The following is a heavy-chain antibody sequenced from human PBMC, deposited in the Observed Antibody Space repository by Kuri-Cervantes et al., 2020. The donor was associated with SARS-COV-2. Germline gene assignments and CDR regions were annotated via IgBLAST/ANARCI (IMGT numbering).Heavy chain of an antibody. J-gene: IGHJ5*02. CDR1: GYSFTSYW. Sequence: GGSLRLSCKGSGYSFTSYWIGWVRQAPGQRLEWMGWINAGNGNTKYSQKFQGRVTITRDTSASTAYMELSSLRSEDTAVYYCARDQYYDFWSGYHWLDPWGQGTLVTVSS. CDR3: ARDQYYDFWSGYHWLDP. V-gene: IGHV1-3*01. D-gene: IGHD3-3*01. CDR2: INAGNGNT.